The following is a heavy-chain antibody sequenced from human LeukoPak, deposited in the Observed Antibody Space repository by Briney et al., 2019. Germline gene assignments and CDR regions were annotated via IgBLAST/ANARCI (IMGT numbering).Heavy chain of an antibody. CDR3: ARGPLDSGYTYFDY. CDR1: GDSISSSNW. D-gene: IGHD5-12*01. V-gene: IGHV4-4*02. CDR2: IYHSGNT. Sequence: KTSETLSLTCAVSGDSISSSNWWTWVRQPPGKGLEWIGEIYHSGNTNYNPSLKSRVTMSVDKSKNQFSLNLNSVTAADTAVYYCARGPLDSGYTYFDYWGQGTLVSVAS. J-gene: IGHJ4*02.